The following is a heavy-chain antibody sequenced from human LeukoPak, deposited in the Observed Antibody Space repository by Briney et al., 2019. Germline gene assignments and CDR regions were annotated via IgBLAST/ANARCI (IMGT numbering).Heavy chain of an antibody. CDR1: GNSDASNSAA. CDR2: TYYRSKWYN. D-gene: IGHD7-27*01. V-gene: IGHV6-1*01. J-gene: IGHJ4*02. Sequence: SHTLALNFASTGNSDASNSAAWNLIRPSPSRPPPGLGRTYYRSKWYNEYAVSMKSRIHINPDTSKNQFSLQVNSVTPEDTALYYCSRELSWGPSDRWGQGTLVTVSS. CDR3: SRELSWGPSDR.